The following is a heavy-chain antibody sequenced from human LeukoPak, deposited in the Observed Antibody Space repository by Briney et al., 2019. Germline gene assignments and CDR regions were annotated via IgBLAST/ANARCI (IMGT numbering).Heavy chain of an antibody. V-gene: IGHV1-69*06. Sequence: GSSVKVSCKASGGTFSSYAISWVRQAPGQGLEWMGGIIPIFGTANYAQKFQGRVTITADKSTSTAYMELSSLRSEDTAVYYCARADSDCDGDCYWSWGQGTLVTVSS. CDR2: IIPIFGTA. CDR3: ARADSDCDGDCYWS. CDR1: GGTFSSYA. J-gene: IGHJ4*02. D-gene: IGHD2-21*02.